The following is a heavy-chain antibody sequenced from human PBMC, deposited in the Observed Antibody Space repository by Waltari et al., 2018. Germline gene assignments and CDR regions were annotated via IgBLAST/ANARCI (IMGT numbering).Heavy chain of an antibody. D-gene: IGHD3-9*01. CDR3: AKWGSYYDILTGYYIGDY. CDR1: GFTFSSYA. CDR2: ISGSGGST. J-gene: IGHJ4*02. Sequence: EVQLLESGGGLVQPGGSLRLSCAASGFTFSSYAMSWVRQAPGEGLEWVSAISGSGGSTYYADSVKGRFTISRDNSKNTLYLQMNSLRAEDTAVYYCAKWGSYYDILTGYYIGDYWGQGTLVTVSS. V-gene: IGHV3-23*01.